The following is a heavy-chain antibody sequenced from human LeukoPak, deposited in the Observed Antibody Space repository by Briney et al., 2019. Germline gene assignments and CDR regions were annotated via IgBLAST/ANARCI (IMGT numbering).Heavy chain of an antibody. V-gene: IGHV1-2*04. Sequence: EASVKVSCTASGYTFTGYYMHWVRQAPGQGLEWMGWINPNSGGTNYAQKFQGWVTMTRDTSISTAYMELSRLRSDDTAVYYCAREVSGSYSSWFDPWGQGTLVTVSS. CDR1: GYTFTGYY. CDR2: INPNSGGT. J-gene: IGHJ5*02. D-gene: IGHD1-26*01. CDR3: AREVSGSYSSWFDP.